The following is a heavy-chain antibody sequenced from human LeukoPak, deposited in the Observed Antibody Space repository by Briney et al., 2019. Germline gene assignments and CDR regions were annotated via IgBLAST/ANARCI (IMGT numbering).Heavy chain of an antibody. Sequence: PGGPLRLSCAASGFTYSSYAMHWVRQAPGKGLEGVAVISYDGSNKYYADSVKGLFTISRDNSKNTLYLQMNSLRAEDTAVYYCARVDTAWDYYYYGMDVWGQGTTVTVSS. CDR2: ISYDGSNK. CDR3: ARVDTAWDYYYYGMDV. J-gene: IGHJ6*02. V-gene: IGHV3-30-3*01. D-gene: IGHD5-18*01. CDR1: GFTYSSYA.